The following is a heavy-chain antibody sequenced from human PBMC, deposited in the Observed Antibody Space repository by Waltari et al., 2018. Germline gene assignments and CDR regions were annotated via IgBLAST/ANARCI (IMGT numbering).Heavy chain of an antibody. CDR1: GGSISSSSYY. CDR3: ARGTAVAGTGY. CDR2: IYYSGST. V-gene: IGHV4-39*07. J-gene: IGHJ4*02. Sequence: QLQLQESGPGLVKPSETLSLTCTVSGGSISSSSYYWGWIRQPPGKGLEWIGSIYYSGSTYYNPSLKSRVTISVDTSKNQFALKLSSVTAADTAVYYCARGTAVAGTGYWGQGTLVTVSS. D-gene: IGHD6-19*01.